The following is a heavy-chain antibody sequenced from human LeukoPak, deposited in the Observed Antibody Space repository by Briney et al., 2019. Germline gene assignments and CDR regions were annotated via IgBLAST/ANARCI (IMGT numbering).Heavy chain of an antibody. D-gene: IGHD3-10*01. J-gene: IGHJ4*02. CDR2: ISYSGST. V-gene: IGHV4-59*08. CDR3: ARHLDYYGSGSYEY. CDR1: GGSISTYH. Sequence: SETLSLTCAVSGGSISTYHWSWIRQPPGKGLEWIGYISYSGSTNYNPSLKSRVTISVDTSKSQFPLKLSSVTAADTAVYYCARHLDYYGSGSYEYWGQGTLVTVPS.